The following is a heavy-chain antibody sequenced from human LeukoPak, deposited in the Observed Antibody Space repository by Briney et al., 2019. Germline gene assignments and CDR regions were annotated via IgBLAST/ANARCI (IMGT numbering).Heavy chain of an antibody. V-gene: IGHV3-11*01. CDR2: ISSSGSNI. CDR3: ARAPYSYYYMDV. Sequence: GGSLRLSCAASGFTFSDYYMSWIRQAPGKGLLWVSYISSSGSNIYYADSVKGRFTIYRDNDKNSLYLQMSSLSAKDTAVYYCARAPYSYYYMDVWGKGTTVTVSS. CDR1: GFTFSDYY. J-gene: IGHJ6*03.